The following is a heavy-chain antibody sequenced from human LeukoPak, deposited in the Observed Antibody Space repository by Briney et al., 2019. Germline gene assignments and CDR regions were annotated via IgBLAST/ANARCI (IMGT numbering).Heavy chain of an antibody. CDR1: GGSISNYY. V-gene: IGHV4-59*12. CDR3: ARAILRRIVGWAPFELSNWFDP. J-gene: IGHJ5*02. CDR2: IYYSGST. D-gene: IGHD2-21*01. Sequence: PSETLSLTCTVSGGSISNYYWSWIRQPPGKGLEWIGYIYYSGSTNYNPSLKSRVTISVDTSKNQFSLKLSSVTAADTAVYYCARAILRRIVGWAPFELSNWFDPWGQGTLVTVSS.